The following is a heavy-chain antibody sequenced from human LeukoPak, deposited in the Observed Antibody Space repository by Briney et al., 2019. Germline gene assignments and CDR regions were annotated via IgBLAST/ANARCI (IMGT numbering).Heavy chain of an antibody. J-gene: IGHJ6*03. Sequence: GGSLRLSCAASGFTFSSYGMHWVRQAPGKGLEWVAFIRYDGSNKYYADSVKGRFTISRDNSKNTLYLQMNSLRAEDTAVYYCAKKGLELDYYYYMDVWGKGTTVTVSS. CDR3: AKKGLELDYYYYMDV. CDR1: GFTFSSYG. D-gene: IGHD1-7*01. V-gene: IGHV3-30*02. CDR2: IRYDGSNK.